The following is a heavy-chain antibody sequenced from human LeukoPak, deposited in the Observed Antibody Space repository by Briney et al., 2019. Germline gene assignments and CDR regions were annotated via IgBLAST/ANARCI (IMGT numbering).Heavy chain of an antibody. J-gene: IGHJ4*02. D-gene: IGHD6-13*01. CDR1: GGSFSGYY. V-gene: IGHV4-34*01. CDR3: ARRRDSSWLPLDY. Sequence: SETLSLTCAVYGGSFSGYYWSWIRQPPGKGLEWIGEINHSGSTNYNPSLKSRVTISVDTSKNQFSLKLSAVTAADTAVYYCARRRDSSWLPLDYWGQGTLVTVSS. CDR2: INHSGST.